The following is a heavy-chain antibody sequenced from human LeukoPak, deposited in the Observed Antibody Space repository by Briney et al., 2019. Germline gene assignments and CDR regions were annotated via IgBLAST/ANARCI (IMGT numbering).Heavy chain of an antibody. CDR1: GGSFSGYY. CDR3: ATIYGGNSDY. CDR2: INHSGST. D-gene: IGHD4-23*01. Sequence: SETLSLTCAVYGGSFSGYYWSWIRQPPGKGLEWIGEINHSGSTNYNPSLKNRVTISVDTSKNQFSLKLSSVTAADTAVYYCATIYGGNSDYWGQGTLVTVSS. J-gene: IGHJ4*02. V-gene: IGHV4-34*01.